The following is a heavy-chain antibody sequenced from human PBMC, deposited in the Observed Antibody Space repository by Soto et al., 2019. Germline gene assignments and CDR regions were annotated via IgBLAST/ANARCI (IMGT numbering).Heavy chain of an antibody. V-gene: IGHV3-23*01. D-gene: IGHD3-22*01. CDR3: AKDRTITMIEVPHVFDI. J-gene: IGHJ3*02. Sequence: PGGSLRLSCAASGFTSSRYAMSWVRQAPEKGLEWVSGISGSGGSTYYADSVKGRFTISRDNSKNTLYLQINSLRAEDTAVYYCAKDRTITMIEVPHVFDIWGRGTMVTVSS. CDR1: GFTSSRYA. CDR2: ISGSGGST.